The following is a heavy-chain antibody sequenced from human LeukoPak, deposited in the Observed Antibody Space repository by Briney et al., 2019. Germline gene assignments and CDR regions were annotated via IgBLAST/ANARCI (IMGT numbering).Heavy chain of an antibody. D-gene: IGHD6-13*01. V-gene: IGHV4-59*01. J-gene: IGHJ3*02. CDR3: ASSGYSSSWYGLRDAFDI. CDR1: GGSISSYY. CDR2: IYYSGST. Sequence: PSETLSLTCTVSGGSISSYYWSWIRQPPGKGLEWIGYIYYSGSTNYNPSLKSRVTILVDTSKNQFSLKLSSVTAADTAVYYCASSGYSSSWYGLRDAFDIWGQGTMVTVSS.